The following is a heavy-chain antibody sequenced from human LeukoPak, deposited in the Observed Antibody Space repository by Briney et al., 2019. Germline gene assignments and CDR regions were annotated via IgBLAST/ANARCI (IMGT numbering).Heavy chain of an antibody. J-gene: IGHJ4*02. D-gene: IGHD1-7*01. CDR1: GFTFSSYG. CDR2: IWYDGSNK. Sequence: PGGSLRLSCAASGFTFSSYGMHWVRQAPGKGLEWVAVIWYDGSNKYYADSVKGRFTISRDNCKNTLYLQMNSLRAEDTAVYYCARDYSNYKVAYYFDYWGQGTLVTVSS. V-gene: IGHV3-33*01. CDR3: ARDYSNYKVAYYFDY.